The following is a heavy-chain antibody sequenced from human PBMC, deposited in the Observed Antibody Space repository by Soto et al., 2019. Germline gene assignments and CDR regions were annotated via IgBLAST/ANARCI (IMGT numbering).Heavy chain of an antibody. Sequence: QVQLVESGGGLVKPGGSLRLSCAASGFTFSDYYMSWIRQAPGKGLEWVSYISTSTTYTKYADSVKGRFTISRDNPKNSLYLQMNSLRAEDTAVYFCASWMVRGINYWGQGTLVTVSS. CDR1: GFTFSDYY. D-gene: IGHD3-10*01. CDR2: ISTSTTYT. J-gene: IGHJ4*02. CDR3: ASWMVRGINY. V-gene: IGHV3-11*05.